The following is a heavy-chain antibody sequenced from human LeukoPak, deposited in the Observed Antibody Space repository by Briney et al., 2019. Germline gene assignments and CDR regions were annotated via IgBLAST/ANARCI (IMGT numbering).Heavy chain of an antibody. CDR2: INHSGST. J-gene: IGHJ5*02. CDR3: ARGGATSWYEVWWFDP. V-gene: IGHV4-34*01. D-gene: IGHD6-13*01. Sequence: PSETLSLTCAVYGGSFSGYYWSWIRQPPGKGLEWIGEINHSGSTNYNPSLKSRVTISVDTSKNQFSLKLSSVTAADTAAYYCARGGATSWYEVWWFDPWGQGTLVTVSS. CDR1: GGSFSGYY.